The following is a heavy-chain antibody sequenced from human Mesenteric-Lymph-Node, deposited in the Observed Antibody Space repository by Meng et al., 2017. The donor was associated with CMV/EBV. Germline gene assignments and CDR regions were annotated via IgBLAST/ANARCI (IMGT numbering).Heavy chain of an antibody. J-gene: IGHJ3*02. CDR2: ISSSGVTT. V-gene: IGHV3-23*01. CDR3: AKDHNAFDI. CDR1: GFTFSSYA. Sequence: GGSLRLSCAASGFTFSSYAMGWVRQAPGKGVEWVSTISSSGVTTYYEGSVKGRFFISRDNSRNTLHLQMNNLRAEDTALYYCAKDHNAFDIWGQGTMVTVSS.